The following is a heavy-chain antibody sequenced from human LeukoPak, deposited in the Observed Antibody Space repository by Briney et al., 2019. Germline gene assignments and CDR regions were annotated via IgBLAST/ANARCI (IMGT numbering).Heavy chain of an antibody. CDR3: AGDEGWTFDI. J-gene: IGHJ3*02. CDR2: IKQDGSDK. V-gene: IGHV3-7*01. CDR1: GFSFSTHW. Sequence: GGSLRLSCAASGFSFSTHWMSWFRQAPGKGPEWVALIKQDGSDKHYVDSVKGRFTISRDNAKNSLYLQMNSLRADDTAVYYCAGDEGWTFDIWGQGTKVTVSS. D-gene: IGHD5-24*01.